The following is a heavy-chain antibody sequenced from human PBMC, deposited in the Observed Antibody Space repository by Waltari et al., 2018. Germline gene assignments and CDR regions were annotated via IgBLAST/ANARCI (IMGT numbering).Heavy chain of an antibody. CDR2: INSDGSST. V-gene: IGHV3-74*01. D-gene: IGHD6-13*01. J-gene: IGHJ4*02. CDR3: VRENIAAAGLES. CDR1: GFILSTYW. Sequence: EVQLVESGGGLVQPGGSLRLSCVASGFILSTYWMDWVRQAPGKGLVLFSRINSDGSSTTYADSVKGRFTISRDNAKNTLYLQMSSLRAEDTAVYYCVRENIAAAGLESWGQGTLVTVSS.